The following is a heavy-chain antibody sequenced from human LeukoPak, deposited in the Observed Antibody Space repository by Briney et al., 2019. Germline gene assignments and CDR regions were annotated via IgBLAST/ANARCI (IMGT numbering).Heavy chain of an antibody. CDR2: IGGRDGST. CDR3: AKGHYYGSGSLDY. Sequence: EGSLRLSCAASGFTFSSYGMSWVRQAPGKGLEWVSAIGGRDGSTYYADSVKGRFTISRDNSKNTLYVQMNSLRAEDTAVYYCAKGHYYGSGSLDYWGQGTLVTVSS. V-gene: IGHV3-23*01. CDR1: GFTFSSYG. D-gene: IGHD3-10*01. J-gene: IGHJ4*02.